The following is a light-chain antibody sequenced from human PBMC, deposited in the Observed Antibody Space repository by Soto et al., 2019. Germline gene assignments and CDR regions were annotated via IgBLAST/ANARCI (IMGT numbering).Light chain of an antibody. CDR3: QQSHSIPYT. Sequence: EIQMPQSHSSLFASEGDRVTIPCRASQTFSGYLNWYQQKPGKAPKLLIYAASSLQSGVPSRFSGSGSGTDFTLTISSLQPEDFATYYCQQSHSIPYTFGQGTKLEIK. CDR1: QTFSGY. J-gene: IGKJ2*01. CDR2: AAS. V-gene: IGKV1-39*01.